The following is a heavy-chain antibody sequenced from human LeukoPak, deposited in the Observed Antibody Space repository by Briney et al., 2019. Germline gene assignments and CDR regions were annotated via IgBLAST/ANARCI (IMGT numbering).Heavy chain of an antibody. CDR3: AREAMDLVVVVTADAGLGYMDV. J-gene: IGHJ6*03. CDR2: IYYSGST. Sequence: PSETLSLTCTVSGGSISSSSYYWGWIRQPPGKGLEWIGSIYYSGSTYYNPSLKSRVTISVDTSKNQFSLKLSSVTAADTAVYYCAREAMDLVVVVTADAGLGYMDVWGKGTTVTVSS. CDR1: GGSISSSSYY. V-gene: IGHV4-39*07. D-gene: IGHD2-21*02.